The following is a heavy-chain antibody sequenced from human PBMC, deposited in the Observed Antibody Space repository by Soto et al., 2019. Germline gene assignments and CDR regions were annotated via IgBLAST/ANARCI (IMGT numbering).Heavy chain of an antibody. CDR3: ARDGRIAAAGMNWFDP. CDR1: GYTFTSYG. Sequence: GGSVKVSCKASGYTFTSYGISWVRQAPGQGLEWMGWISAYNGNTNYAQKLQGRVTMTTDTSTSTAYMELRSLRSDDTAVYYCARDGRIAAAGMNWFDPWGQGTLVTVSS. V-gene: IGHV1-18*01. D-gene: IGHD6-13*01. J-gene: IGHJ5*02. CDR2: ISAYNGNT.